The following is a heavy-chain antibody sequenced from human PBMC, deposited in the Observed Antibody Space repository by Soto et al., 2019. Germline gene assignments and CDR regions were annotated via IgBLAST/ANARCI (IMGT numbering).Heavy chain of an antibody. D-gene: IGHD3-22*01. CDR3: AKANTYYYDSSGPAYDY. Sequence: PGGSLRLSCAASGFTFSSYAMSWVRQAPGKGLEWVSAISGSGGSTYYADSVKGRFTISRDNSKNTLYLQMNSLRAEDTAVYYCAKANTYYYDSSGPAYDYWGQGTLVTVSS. CDR1: GFTFSSYA. J-gene: IGHJ4*02. V-gene: IGHV3-23*01. CDR2: ISGSGGST.